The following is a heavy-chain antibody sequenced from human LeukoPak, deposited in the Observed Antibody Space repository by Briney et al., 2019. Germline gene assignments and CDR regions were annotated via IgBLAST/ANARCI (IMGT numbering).Heavy chain of an antibody. Sequence: ASVKVSCKASGYTFTSYAMHWVRQAPGQRLEWMGWTNAGNGNTKYSQKFQGRVTITRDTSASTAYMELSSLRSEDTAVYYCARGGHCSSTSCPPDDWFDPWGQGTLVTVSS. D-gene: IGHD2-2*01. CDR1: GYTFTSYA. J-gene: IGHJ5*02. V-gene: IGHV1-3*01. CDR2: TNAGNGNT. CDR3: ARGGHCSSTSCPPDDWFDP.